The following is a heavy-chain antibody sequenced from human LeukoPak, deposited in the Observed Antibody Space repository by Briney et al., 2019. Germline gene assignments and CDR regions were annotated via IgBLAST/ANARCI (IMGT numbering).Heavy chain of an antibody. CDR2: ISYDGSNK. J-gene: IGHJ4*02. D-gene: IGHD3-10*01. CDR3: AKALYGSGSYYTDY. Sequence: GGSLRLSCAASGFTFSSYGMHWVRQAPGKGLEWVAVISYDGSNKYYADSVKGRFTISRDNSKNTLYLQMNSLRAEDTAVYYCAKALYGSGSYYTDYWGQGTLVTVSS. V-gene: IGHV3-30*18. CDR1: GFTFSSYG.